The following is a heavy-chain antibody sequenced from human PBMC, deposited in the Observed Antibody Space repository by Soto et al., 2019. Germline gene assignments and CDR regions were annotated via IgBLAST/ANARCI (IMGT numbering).Heavy chain of an antibody. J-gene: IGHJ3*02. CDR1: GYTFTGYY. Sequence: QVQLVQSGAEVKKPGASVKVSCKASGYTFTGYYMHWVRQAPGQGLEWMGWINPNSGGTNYAQKFQGWVTMSRDTSIRTAYMELSRLRSDDAAVYYCAGEPLLIMITLGGVMRDAFDIWVQGTMVTVSS. V-gene: IGHV1-2*04. D-gene: IGHD3-16*01. CDR3: AGEPLLIMITLGGVMRDAFDI. CDR2: INPNSGGT.